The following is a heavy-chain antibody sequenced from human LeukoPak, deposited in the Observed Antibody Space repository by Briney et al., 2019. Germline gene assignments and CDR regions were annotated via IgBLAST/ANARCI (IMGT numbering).Heavy chain of an antibody. D-gene: IGHD3-22*01. V-gene: IGHV4-39*07. Sequence: PSETLSLTCTVSGGSISSSSYYWGWIRQPPGKGLEWIGSMCYSGSTYYNPSLKSRVTISVDTSKNQFSLKKTSVTAADTAVYYCARTYYYDSSGPYYWGQGTLVTVSS. CDR2: MCYSGST. J-gene: IGHJ4*02. CDR3: ARTYYYDSSGPYY. CDR1: GGSISSSSYY.